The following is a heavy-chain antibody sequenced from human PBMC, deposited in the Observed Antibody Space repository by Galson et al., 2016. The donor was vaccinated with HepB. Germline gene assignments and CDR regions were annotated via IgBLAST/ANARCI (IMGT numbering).Heavy chain of an antibody. CDR3: ARDIAPGSGGHCYGVAFAI. V-gene: IGHV3-21*01. J-gene: IGHJ3*02. CDR1: GFTFSTYS. Sequence: SLRLSCAASGFTFSTYSMDWVRQAPGKGLEWVSSISSSSSYIYYADSVKGRFTVSRDNAKNSLYLQMNSLRAEDTAVYYCARDIAPGSGGHCYGVAFAIWGEGTMVTVSS. D-gene: IGHD2-15*01. CDR2: ISSSSSYI.